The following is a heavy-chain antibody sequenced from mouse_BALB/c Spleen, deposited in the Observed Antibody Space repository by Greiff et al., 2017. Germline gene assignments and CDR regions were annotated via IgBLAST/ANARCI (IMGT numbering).Heavy chain of an antibody. Sequence: DVKLVESGGGLVQPGGSLKLSCAASGFTFSSYTMSWVRQTPEKRLEWVAYISNGGGSTYYPDTVKGRFTISRDNAKNTLYLQMSSLKSEDTAMYYCAFEEPGGGAMDYWGQGTSVTVSS. CDR3: AFEEPGGGAMDY. J-gene: IGHJ4*01. V-gene: IGHV5-12-2*01. CDR2: ISNGGGST. CDR1: GFTFSSYT. D-gene: IGHD4-1*01.